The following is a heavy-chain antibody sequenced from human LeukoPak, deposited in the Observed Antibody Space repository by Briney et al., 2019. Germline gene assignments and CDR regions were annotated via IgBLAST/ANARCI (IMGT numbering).Heavy chain of an antibody. J-gene: IGHJ4*02. CDR1: GYTFTNYG. CDR3: ARSEQWGLWVSDY. D-gene: IGHD6-19*01. V-gene: IGHV1-18*01. CDR2: ISGYNGHT. Sequence: GASVKVSCKASGYTFTNYGISWVRQAPGQGLEWMGWISGYNGHTNYAQKLQGRVTMTRDTSISTAYMELSRLRSDDTAVYYCARSEQWGLWVSDYWGQGTLVTVSS.